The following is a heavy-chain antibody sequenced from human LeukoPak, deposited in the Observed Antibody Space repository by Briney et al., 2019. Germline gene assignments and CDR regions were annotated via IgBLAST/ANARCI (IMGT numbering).Heavy chain of an antibody. D-gene: IGHD2/OR15-2a*01. CDR2: ISGSGGHT. CDR3: AKFFRRVGTLREYYDC. Sequence: GGSLRLSCATSGFAFQTYALSWVRQAPGKGLEWVSTISGSGGHTYHADSVKGRFTISRDNSRDTLYLQMNSLRAEDTAVYYCAKFFRRVGTLREYYDCWGQGTLVTVSS. CDR1: GFAFQTYA. J-gene: IGHJ4*02. V-gene: IGHV3-23*01.